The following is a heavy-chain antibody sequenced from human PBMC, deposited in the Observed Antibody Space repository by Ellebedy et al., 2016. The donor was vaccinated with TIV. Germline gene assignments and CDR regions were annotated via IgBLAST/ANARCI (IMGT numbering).Heavy chain of an antibody. CDR3: ARFHAARYNYYYGMDV. J-gene: IGHJ6*02. D-gene: IGHD6-13*01. CDR2: VSAYNGNT. CDR1: GYTFTSYG. Sequence: ASVKVSCXASGYTFTSYGITWVRQAPGQGLEWMGWVSAYNGNTNYAQKLQGRVTMTTDTSTSTAYMELRSLRSDDTAVYYCARFHAARYNYYYGMDVWGQGTTVTVSS. V-gene: IGHV1-18*01.